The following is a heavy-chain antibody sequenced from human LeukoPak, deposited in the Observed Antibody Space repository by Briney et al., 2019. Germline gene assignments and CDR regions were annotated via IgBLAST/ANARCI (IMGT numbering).Heavy chain of an antibody. Sequence: ASVKVSCKVSGYTFTSYDINWVRQATGQGLEWMGWMNPIRGNTGSTQKFQSGVTITRNTSISTAYPELSSLRPADTGLDSCARVRKARHSYRNPFDYWRQGALVSVPS. CDR3: ARVRKARHSYRNPFDY. D-gene: IGHD5-18*01. CDR2: MNPIRGNT. V-gene: IGHV1-8*01. J-gene: IGHJ4*02. CDR1: GYTFTSYD.